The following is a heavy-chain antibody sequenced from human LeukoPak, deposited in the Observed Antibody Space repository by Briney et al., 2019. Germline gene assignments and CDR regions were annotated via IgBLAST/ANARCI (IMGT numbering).Heavy chain of an antibody. CDR3: ARDQPNIVGATDGGMDV. D-gene: IGHD1-26*01. CDR1: GFTVSSNY. Sequence: LPGGSLRLSCAASGFTVSSNYMSWVRQAPGKGLEWVSVIYSGGSTYYADSVKGRFTISRDNSKNTLYLQMNSLRAEDTAVYYCARDQPNIVGATDGGMDVWGQGTTVTVSS. CDR2: IYSGGST. V-gene: IGHV3-53*01. J-gene: IGHJ6*02.